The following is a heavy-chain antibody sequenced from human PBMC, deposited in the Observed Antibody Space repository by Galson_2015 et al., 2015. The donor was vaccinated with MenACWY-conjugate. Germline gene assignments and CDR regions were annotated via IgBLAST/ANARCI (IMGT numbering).Heavy chain of an antibody. CDR3: AKDSGVAVFGVVNIPFDY. V-gene: IGHV3-30*02. Sequence: SLRLSCAASGFTFNNYGMHWVRQAPGKGLEWVAFIRYDGSNKYYADSVKGRFTISRDNSKNTLYLQMNSLRTEDTAVYYCAKDSGVAVFGVVNIPFDYWGQGTLVTVSS. D-gene: IGHD3-3*01. CDR2: IRYDGSNK. CDR1: GFTFNNYG. J-gene: IGHJ4*02.